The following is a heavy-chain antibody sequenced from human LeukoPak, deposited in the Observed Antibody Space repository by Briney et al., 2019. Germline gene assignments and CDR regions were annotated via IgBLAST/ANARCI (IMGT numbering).Heavy chain of an antibody. J-gene: IGHJ4*02. Sequence: SETLSLTCSVSDGSTTGYYWSWIRQPPGKGLEWIGYFYNSGRSTYNPSLKSRVTISADTSKNHFSLKLNSVTTADTAVYYCTRGAGWLIDYWGQGILVTVSS. D-gene: IGHD3-16*01. CDR3: TRGAGWLIDY. CDR1: DGSTTGYY. CDR2: FYNSGRS. V-gene: IGHV4-59*01.